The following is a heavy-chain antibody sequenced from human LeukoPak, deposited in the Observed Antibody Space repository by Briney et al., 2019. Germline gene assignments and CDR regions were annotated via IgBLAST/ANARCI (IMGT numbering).Heavy chain of an antibody. CDR1: GFTVSSNY. CDR3: ARHRLGYCSSTSCPDYYYYGMDV. J-gene: IGHJ6*02. Sequence: GSLRLSCAASGFTVSSNYMSWVRQAPGKGLEWVSVIYSGGSTYYADSVKGRFTISRDNSKNTLYLQMNSLRAEDTAVYYCARHRLGYCSSTSCPDYYYYGMDVWGQGTTVTVSS. V-gene: IGHV3-53*01. D-gene: IGHD2-2*01. CDR2: IYSGGST.